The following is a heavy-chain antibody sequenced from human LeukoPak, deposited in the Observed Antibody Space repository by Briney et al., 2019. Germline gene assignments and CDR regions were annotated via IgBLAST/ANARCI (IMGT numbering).Heavy chain of an antibody. CDR1: EFTFSSYW. D-gene: IGHD4/OR15-4a*01. V-gene: IGHV3-7*01. CDR3: ARVFGAGYSDY. CDR2: IKQDGSEK. Sequence: PGGSLRLSCAASEFTFSSYWMSWVRQAPGKGLEWVASIKQDGSEKYYVDSVKGRATISRDNAKNSLYLQMNSLRAEDTAVYYCARVFGAGYSDYWGQGTLVTVSS. J-gene: IGHJ4*02.